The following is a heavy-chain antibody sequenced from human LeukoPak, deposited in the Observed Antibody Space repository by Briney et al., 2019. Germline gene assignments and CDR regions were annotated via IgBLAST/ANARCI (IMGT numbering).Heavy chain of an antibody. Sequence: ASVKVSCKASGYTFTSYGISWVRQAPGQGLEWMGWISAYNGNTNYAQKLQGRVTMTTDTSTSTAYMELRSLRSDDTAVYYCVRRSASYCSSTSCYSIYYYYYGMDVWGQGTTVTVSS. D-gene: IGHD2-2*01. CDR3: VRRSASYCSSTSCYSIYYYYYGMDV. V-gene: IGHV1-18*01. CDR2: ISAYNGNT. CDR1: GYTFTSYG. J-gene: IGHJ6*02.